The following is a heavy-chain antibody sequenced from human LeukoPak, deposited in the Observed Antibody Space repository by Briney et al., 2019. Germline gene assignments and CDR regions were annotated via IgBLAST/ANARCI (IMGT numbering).Heavy chain of an antibody. V-gene: IGHV1-8*03. Sequence: ASVKVSCKASGYTFTSYDINWVRQATGQGLEWMGWMNPNSGNTGYAQKFQGRVTITRNTSISTAYMELSSLRPEDTALYYCAKDAGGYYYYYMGVWGKGTTVTISS. J-gene: IGHJ6*03. CDR2: MNPNSGNT. D-gene: IGHD1-26*01. CDR1: GYTFTSYD. CDR3: AKDAGGYYYYYMGV.